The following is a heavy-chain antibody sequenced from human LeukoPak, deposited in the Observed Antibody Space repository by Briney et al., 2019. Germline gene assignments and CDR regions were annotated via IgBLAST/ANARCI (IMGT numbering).Heavy chain of an antibody. CDR1: GFTFDDYA. Sequence: PGGSLRLSCAASGFTFDDYAMHWVRQAPGKGLEWVSGISWNSGSIGYADSVKGRFTISRDNAKNSLYLQMNSLRAEDTALYYCVRLGYDFWSGYFGNWFDPWGQGTLVTVSS. CDR3: VRLGYDFWSGYFGNWFDP. CDR2: ISWNSGSI. D-gene: IGHD3-3*01. V-gene: IGHV3-9*01. J-gene: IGHJ5*02.